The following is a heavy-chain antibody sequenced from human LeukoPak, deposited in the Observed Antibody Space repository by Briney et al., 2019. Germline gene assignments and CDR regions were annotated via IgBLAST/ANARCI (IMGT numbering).Heavy chain of an antibody. J-gene: IGHJ4*02. CDR3: ARWRTSIMGFDY. V-gene: IGHV3-33*01. CDR2: IWYDGSNK. Sequence: PGGSLRLSCAASGFTFSSYGMHWVRQAPGKGLEWVAVIWYDGSNKYYADSVKGRFTISRDNSKNTLYLQMNSLRAEDTAVYYCARWRTSIMGFDYWGQGTLVTVSS. CDR1: GFTFSSYG. D-gene: IGHD2-8*01.